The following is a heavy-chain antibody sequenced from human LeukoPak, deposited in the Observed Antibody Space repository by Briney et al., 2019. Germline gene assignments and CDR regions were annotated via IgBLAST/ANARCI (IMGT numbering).Heavy chain of an antibody. J-gene: IGHJ4*02. V-gene: IGHV3-48*01. D-gene: IGHD6-13*01. CDR3: AREDSSSRLNYFDY. CDR2: ISSSTV. Sequence: PGGSLRLSCAASGFTFSSYNMTWVRQAPGKGLEWVSYISSSTVYSADSVKGRFTISRDIAKNSLYLQMKSLRPEDTALYYCAREDSSSRLNYFDYWGQGTLVTVSS. CDR1: GFTFSSYN.